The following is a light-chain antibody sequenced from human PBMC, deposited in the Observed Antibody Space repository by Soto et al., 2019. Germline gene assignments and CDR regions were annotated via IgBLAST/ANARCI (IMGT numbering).Light chain of an antibody. Sequence: EIVLTQSPGTLSVSPGERATPSCRASQSVSSNLALYQQKPEHAPRLLIYGASTRATGLPAMFSGSGSGTEFTLTISSLQSEDFAVYYCQQYNNWPPITFGQGTRLEIK. CDR3: QQYNNWPPIT. CDR2: GAS. J-gene: IGKJ5*01. CDR1: QSVSSN. V-gene: IGKV3-15*01.